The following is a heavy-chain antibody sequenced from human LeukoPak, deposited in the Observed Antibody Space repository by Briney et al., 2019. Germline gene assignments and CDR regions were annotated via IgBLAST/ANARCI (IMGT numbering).Heavy chain of an antibody. Sequence: ASVKVSCKASGYTFTSYYMHWVRQAPGQGPEWMGIINPSGGSTSYAQKFQGRVTMTRDTSTSTVYMELSSLRSEDTAVYYCARGCGGDCYARNFDYWGQGTLVTVSS. CDR3: ARGCGGDCYARNFDY. CDR1: GYTFTSYY. V-gene: IGHV1-46*01. D-gene: IGHD2-21*02. J-gene: IGHJ4*02. CDR2: INPSGGST.